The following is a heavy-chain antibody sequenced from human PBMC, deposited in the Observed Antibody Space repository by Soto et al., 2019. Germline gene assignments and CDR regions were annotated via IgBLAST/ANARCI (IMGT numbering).Heavy chain of an antibody. J-gene: IGHJ6*02. CDR2: INTGGVTI. CDR3: TRDKGDKVAYGMDV. D-gene: IGHD3-16*01. CDR1: GFTVSSCE. Sequence: VQLVESGGGLVQPGGSLRLSCAVSGFTVSSCEMNWVRQAPGKGLEWVSYINTGGVTIYADSVKGRFTISRDNAQNSLLMQMNSLRAEDTAIYYCTRDKGDKVAYGMDVWGQGTTVTVSS. V-gene: IGHV3-48*03.